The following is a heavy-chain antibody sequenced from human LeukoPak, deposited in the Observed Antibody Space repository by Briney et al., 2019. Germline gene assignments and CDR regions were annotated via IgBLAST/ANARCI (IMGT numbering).Heavy chain of an antibody. V-gene: IGHV3-21*01. CDR3: ARSVGTWFGLYYDSSGYYFDY. Sequence: GGSLRLSCAASGFTFSSYSMNWVRQAPGKGLEWVSSISSSSSYIYYADSVKGRFTISRDNAKNSLYLQMNSLRAEDTAVYYCARSVGTWFGLYYDSSGYYFDYWGQGTLVTVSS. D-gene: IGHD3-22*01. CDR2: ISSSSSYI. J-gene: IGHJ4*02. CDR1: GFTFSSYS.